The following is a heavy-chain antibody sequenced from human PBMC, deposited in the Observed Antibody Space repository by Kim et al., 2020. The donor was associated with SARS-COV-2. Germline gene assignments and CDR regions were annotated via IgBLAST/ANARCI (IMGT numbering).Heavy chain of an antibody. Sequence: GGSLRLSCAASGFTFDEYPMHWVRQPPGKGLEWVSGISWNSGSIGYANSVKGRFTVSRDNAKNFLYLQMNSLRPEDTALYYCAKGDYGDFGGWFDPWGQGTLVTVSS. CDR1: GFTFDEYP. CDR3: AKGDYGDFGGWFDP. D-gene: IGHD4-17*01. CDR2: ISWNSGSI. V-gene: IGHV3-9*01. J-gene: IGHJ5*02.